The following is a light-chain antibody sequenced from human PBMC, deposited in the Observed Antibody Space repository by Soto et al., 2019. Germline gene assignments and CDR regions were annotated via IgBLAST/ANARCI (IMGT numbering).Light chain of an antibody. CDR2: RAS. V-gene: IGKV3-15*01. Sequence: EIVMTQSPATLAVSPGDTATLSCRASQSLGGNLAWYQQKPGQGPRLLIFRASSSATGVPARFSASGSGTEFTLTISGLQSEDFAIYYCQQYSDLPPWTFGPGTKVEIK. CDR3: QQYSDLPPWT. CDR1: QSLGGN. J-gene: IGKJ1*01.